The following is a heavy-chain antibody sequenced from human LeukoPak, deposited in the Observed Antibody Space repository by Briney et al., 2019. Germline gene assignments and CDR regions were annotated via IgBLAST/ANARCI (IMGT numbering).Heavy chain of an antibody. CDR1: GYTFTGYY. CDR2: INPNSGGT. CDR3: ARTYSSGREGRRSTYYYYGMDV. J-gene: IGHJ6*02. V-gene: IGHV1-2*02. Sequence: ASVKVSCKASGYTFTGYYMHWVRQAPGQGLEWMGWINPNSGGTNYAQKFQGRVTMTRDTSISTAYMELSRLRSDDTAVYYCARTYSSGREGRRSTYYYYGMDVWGQGTTVTVSS. D-gene: IGHD6-19*01.